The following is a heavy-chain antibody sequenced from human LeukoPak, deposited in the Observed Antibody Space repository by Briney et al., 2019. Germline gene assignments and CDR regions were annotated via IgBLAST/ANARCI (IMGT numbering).Heavy chain of an antibody. CDR1: GGSISSYY. Sequence: PSETLSLTCTVSGGSISSYYWSWIRQPPGKGLEWIGYMYNSGSTNYNPSLKSRVTISVDTSKNQFSLKLNSVTAADTAVYYCARVRQWLVDPFDYWGQGTLVTVSS. CDR2: MYNSGST. V-gene: IGHV4-59*01. CDR3: ARVRQWLVDPFDY. D-gene: IGHD6-19*01. J-gene: IGHJ4*02.